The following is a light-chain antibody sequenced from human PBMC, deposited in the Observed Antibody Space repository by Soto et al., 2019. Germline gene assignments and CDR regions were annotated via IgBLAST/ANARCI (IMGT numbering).Light chain of an antibody. CDR1: RSLARNY. J-gene: IGKJ2*01. CDR2: GAS. Sequence: DIVLTQSPGTLSLSPGERATLSCRASRSLARNYLAWYQQTPGQAPRLLFYGASTRATGIPDRFSGSGSGTDFVLTISRLEPEDFAMYYCQQYGSTIMYTFGQGTKLEIK. CDR3: QQYGSTIMYT. V-gene: IGKV3-20*01.